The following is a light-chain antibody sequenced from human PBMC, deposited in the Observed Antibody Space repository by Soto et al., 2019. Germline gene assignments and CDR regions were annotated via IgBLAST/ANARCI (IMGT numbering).Light chain of an antibody. CDR3: QQYKSYPRT. V-gene: IGKV1-5*01. CDR2: DAS. J-gene: IGKJ1*01. CDR1: QSISSW. Sequence: DIQMTQSPSTLSASVGDRVTITCRASQSISSWLAWYQQKPGKAPKLLIYDASILESGVPSRFSGSGSGTEFTLTISSLRPDDFATYYCQQYKSYPRTFGQGNKVEIK.